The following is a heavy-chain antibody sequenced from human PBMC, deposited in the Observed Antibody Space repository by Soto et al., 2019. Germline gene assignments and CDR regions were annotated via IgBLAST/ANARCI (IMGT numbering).Heavy chain of an antibody. V-gene: IGHV3-30*18. CDR3: AKSMYNWNDGFFDY. D-gene: IGHD1-1*01. J-gene: IGHJ4*02. Sequence: QVQLVESGGGVVQPGRSLRLSCAASGFTFSSYGMHWVRQAPGKGLVWVAIISYDGINKYYANSVKGRFTISRDNSKNTLYLQMNSLRAEDTAVYYCAKSMYNWNDGFFDYWGQGTLVTVSS. CDR2: ISYDGINK. CDR1: GFTFSSYG.